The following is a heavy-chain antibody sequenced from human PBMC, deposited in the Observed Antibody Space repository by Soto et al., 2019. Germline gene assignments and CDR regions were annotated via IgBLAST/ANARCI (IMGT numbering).Heavy chain of an antibody. CDR2: ISYDGSNK. V-gene: IGHV3-30-3*01. D-gene: IGHD6-6*01. Sequence: GGSLRLSCAASGFTFSSYAMHWVRQAPDKGLGWVAVISYDGSNKYYADSVKGRFTISRDNSKNTLYLQMNSLRAEDTAVYYCAREVRAAYSRSSRGLDPWGQGTLVTISS. J-gene: IGHJ5*02. CDR3: AREVRAAYSRSSRGLDP. CDR1: GFTFSSYA.